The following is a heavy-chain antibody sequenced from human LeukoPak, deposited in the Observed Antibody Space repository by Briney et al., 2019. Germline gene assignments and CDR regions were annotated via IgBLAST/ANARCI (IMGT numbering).Heavy chain of an antibody. Sequence: PGGSLRLSCAASGFTFSNYWGWIRQPPGKGLEWIGSIYYSGSTYYNPSLKSRVTISVDTSKNQFSLKLSSVTAADTAVYYCARGYNRFGVDYMDVWGKGTTVTVSS. V-gene: IGHV4-39*07. D-gene: IGHD3-10*01. J-gene: IGHJ6*03. CDR1: GFTFSNY. CDR3: ARGYNRFGVDYMDV. CDR2: IYYSGST.